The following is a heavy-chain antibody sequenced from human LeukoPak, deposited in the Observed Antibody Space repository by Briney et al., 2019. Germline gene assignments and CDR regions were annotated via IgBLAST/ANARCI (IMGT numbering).Heavy chain of an antibody. CDR2: IQQDGSEK. J-gene: IGHJ4*02. CDR1: GFTFSNYW. D-gene: IGHD2-2*01. CDR3: ARDLHIVVVPTTPGF. Sequence: GGSLRLSCAASGFTFSNYWMSWVRQAPGKGLGWVANIQQDGSEKYYVDSVKGRFTISRDNAKNSLYLQMNSLRAEDTAVYYCARDLHIVVVPTTPGFWGQGTLVTVSS. V-gene: IGHV3-7*01.